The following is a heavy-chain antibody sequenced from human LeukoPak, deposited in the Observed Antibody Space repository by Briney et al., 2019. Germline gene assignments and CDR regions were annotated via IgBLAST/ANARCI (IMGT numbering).Heavy chain of an antibody. CDR3: AGSGYCSSTSCYKGAFDI. D-gene: IGHD2-2*02. CDR2: IYTSGST. Sequence: SETLSLTCTVSGSISGYYWSWIRQPPGKGLEWIGYIYTSGSTNYNPSLESRVTISVDTSKNQFSLKLSSVTAADTAVYYCAGSGYCSSTSCYKGAFDIWGQGTMVTVSS. J-gene: IGHJ3*02. CDR1: GSISGYY. V-gene: IGHV4-4*09.